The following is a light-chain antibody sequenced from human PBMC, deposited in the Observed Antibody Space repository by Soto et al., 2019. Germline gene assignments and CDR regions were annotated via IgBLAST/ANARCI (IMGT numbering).Light chain of an antibody. J-gene: IGKJ4*01. CDR1: QSVSRSY. V-gene: IGKV3-20*01. CDR3: QQGLT. Sequence: EIVLTQSPGTLSLSPGERATLSCRASQSVSRSYLAWYQQKPGQAPRLPIYSASNRATGIPDRFSGSGSGTDFILTISRLEPEDLAVYYCQQGLTFGGGTKVEIK. CDR2: SAS.